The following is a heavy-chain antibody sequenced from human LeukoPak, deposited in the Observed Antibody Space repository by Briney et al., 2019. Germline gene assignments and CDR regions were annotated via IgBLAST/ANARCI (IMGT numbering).Heavy chain of an antibody. CDR2: INPNSGGT. CDR1: GYTFTGYY. J-gene: IGHJ4*02. V-gene: IGHV1-2*02. Sequence: ASVKVSCKASGYTFTGYYMHWVRQAPGQGLEWMGWINPNSGGTDYAQKFQGRVTMTRDTSIITAYMELNRLRSDDTAMYYCARELISGDNYYFDYWGQGALVTVSS. D-gene: IGHD7-27*01. CDR3: ARELISGDNYYFDY.